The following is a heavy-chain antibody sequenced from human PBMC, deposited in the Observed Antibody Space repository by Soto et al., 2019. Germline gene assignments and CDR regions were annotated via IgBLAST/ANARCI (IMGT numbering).Heavy chain of an antibody. CDR1: GDSVSSGDYY. CDR3: ARVPIDTYMIYWSDP. CDR2: IYFSGRT. Sequence: LSLTCTVSGDSVSSGDYYWTWIRQPPGKGLEWVGHIYFSGRTNYIPSLESRVTISLDTSKNQFSLKLTSVTAADTAVYYCARVPIDTYMIYWSDPWGQGTLVTVSS. D-gene: IGHD3-16*01. V-gene: IGHV4-61*08. J-gene: IGHJ5*02.